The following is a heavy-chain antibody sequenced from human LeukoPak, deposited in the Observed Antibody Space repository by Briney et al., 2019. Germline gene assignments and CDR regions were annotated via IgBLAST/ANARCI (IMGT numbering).Heavy chain of an antibody. D-gene: IGHD1-26*01. CDR1: GFTFSSYG. CDR3: AKAGWYSAKTYATYDDAYDI. J-gene: IGHJ3*02. CDR2: ISAGGGVT. V-gene: IGHV3-23*01. Sequence: GGSLRLSCAASGFTFSSYGMHWVRQAPGKGLEWVSSISAGGGVTYYADSVKGRFTISRDNSKKTVFLQMNSLGADDTAVYYCAKAGWYSAKTYATYDDAYDIWGRGTMVTVSS.